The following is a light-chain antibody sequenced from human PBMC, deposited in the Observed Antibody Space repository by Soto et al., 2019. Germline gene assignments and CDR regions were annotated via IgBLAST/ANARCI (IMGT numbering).Light chain of an antibody. Sequence: QTVVTQEPSFSVSPGGTVTLTCGLSSGSVSTSYYPSWYQQTPGQAPRTLIYSTNTRSSRVPDRFSGSILGNKAALSITGAQADDESAYYCVLYMGSGIEVFGGGTKLTVL. J-gene: IGLJ2*01. CDR3: VLYMGSGIEV. CDR2: STN. V-gene: IGLV8-61*01. CDR1: SGSVSTSYY.